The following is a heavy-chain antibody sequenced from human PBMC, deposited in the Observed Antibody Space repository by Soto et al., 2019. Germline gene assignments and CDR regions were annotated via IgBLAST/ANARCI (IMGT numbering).Heavy chain of an antibody. Sequence: QVQLVQSGAEVKKPGASVKVSCKASGYTFTSYDINWVRQATGQGLEWMGWMNPNSGNTGYAQKFQGRVTMTRNTSISTAYMELSSLRSEDTAVYYCVRGVSGTGDYYYYYYYMDVWGKGTTVTVSS. CDR1: GYTFTSYD. CDR3: VRGVSGTGDYYYYYYYMDV. CDR2: MNPNSGNT. V-gene: IGHV1-8*01. D-gene: IGHD1-1*01. J-gene: IGHJ6*03.